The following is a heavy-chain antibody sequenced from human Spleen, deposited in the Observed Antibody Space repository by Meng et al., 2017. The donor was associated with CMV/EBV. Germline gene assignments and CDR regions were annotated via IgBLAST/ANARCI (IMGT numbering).Heavy chain of an antibody. Sequence: ASAKVSCKASGYKFTTYHLSWVRQAPGQGLEWMGWVSAYNGATNYVQKFQGRVTMTADTSTSTAYMELRSLTSDDTAVYYCARRPGYDHHDYWGQGTLVTVSS. CDR3: ARRPGYDHHDY. CDR2: VSAYNGAT. CDR1: GYKFTTYH. J-gene: IGHJ4*02. V-gene: IGHV1-18*04. D-gene: IGHD2-15*01.